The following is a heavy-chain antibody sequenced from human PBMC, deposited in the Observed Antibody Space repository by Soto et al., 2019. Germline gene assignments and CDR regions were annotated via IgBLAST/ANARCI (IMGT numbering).Heavy chain of an antibody. Sequence: SETLSLTCDVSGDTISTGGYTWAWIRQPPGKALEWIGHTYHSGTPYYNPSRKSRVTISVDTSKNQFSLKLSSVTAADTAVYYCARLHGYCSNTSCSGYYAMDVWGQGTTVTVSS. CDR1: GDTISTGGYT. V-gene: IGHV4-30-2*05. CDR3: ARLHGYCSNTSCSGYYAMDV. D-gene: IGHD2-2*01. CDR2: TYHSGTP. J-gene: IGHJ6*02.